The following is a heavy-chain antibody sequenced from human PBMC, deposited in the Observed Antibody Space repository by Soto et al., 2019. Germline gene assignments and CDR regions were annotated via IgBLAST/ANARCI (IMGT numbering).Heavy chain of an antibody. CDR1: GGSISSSSYY. CDR2: INHSGST. CDR3: ASGGSSSWYYYGMDV. D-gene: IGHD6-13*01. Sequence: PSETLSLTCTVSGGSISSSSYYWGWIRQPPGKGLERIGEINHSGSTNYNPSLKSRVTISVDTSKNQFSLKLSSVTAADTAVYYCASGGSSSWYYYGMDVWGQGTTVTVSS. J-gene: IGHJ6*02. V-gene: IGHV4-39*07.